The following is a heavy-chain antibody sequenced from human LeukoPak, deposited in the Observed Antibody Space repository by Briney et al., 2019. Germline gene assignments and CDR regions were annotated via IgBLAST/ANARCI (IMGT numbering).Heavy chain of an antibody. D-gene: IGHD1-14*01. V-gene: IGHV3-48*01. CDR3: ARGPRVFDY. CDR2: ISSGSNSI. Sequence: GGSLRLSCAASGFTFSSYSMNWVRQAPGKGLEWVSYISSGSNSIYYADSVKGRFTISRDNAKNSLYLQMNSLRAEDTAVYYCARGPRVFDYWGQGTLVTVSS. CDR1: GFTFSSYS. J-gene: IGHJ4*02.